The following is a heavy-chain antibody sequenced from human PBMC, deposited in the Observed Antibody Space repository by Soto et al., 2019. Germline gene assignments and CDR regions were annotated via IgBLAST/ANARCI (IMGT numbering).Heavy chain of an antibody. J-gene: IGHJ6*02. CDR2: INHSGST. CDR1: GESFKSYY. CDR3: ARFPYCSSTSCYGGEYYYYGMDV. V-gene: IGHV4-34*01. D-gene: IGHD2-2*01. Sequence: LETLSLPCAVYGESFKSYYWSWIRQPPGKGLEWIGEINHSGSTNYNPSLKSRVTISVDTSKNKFSLKLSSVTAADTAVYYCARFPYCSSTSCYGGEYYYYGMDVWGQGTTVTVSS.